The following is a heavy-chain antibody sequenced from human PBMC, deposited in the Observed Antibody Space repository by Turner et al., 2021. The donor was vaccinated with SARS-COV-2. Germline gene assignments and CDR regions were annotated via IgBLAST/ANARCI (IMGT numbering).Heavy chain of an antibody. Sequence: QVQLVQSGAEVKSPGSSVKVSCRASGGTFSSYVISWVRQAPGQGLEWMGRFDPILGIATYAQNFQGGVTITADTSTSTAYMELRSLRAEDTAVYYCAGAMVRGVNAYAEYFQHWGQGTLVTVSS. CDR1: GGTFSSYV. CDR2: FDPILGIA. D-gene: IGHD3-10*01. V-gene: IGHV1-69*04. CDR3: AGAMVRGVNAYAEYFQH. J-gene: IGHJ1*01.